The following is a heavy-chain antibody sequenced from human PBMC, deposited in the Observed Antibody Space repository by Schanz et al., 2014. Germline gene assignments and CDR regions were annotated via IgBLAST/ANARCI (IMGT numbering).Heavy chain of an antibody. Sequence: EVQLLESGGGLVRPGGSLRLSCAASGFTFSNYAMSWVRQAPGKGLEWVSGFIVDSGNTYYAGSVKGRFSISRDYSKNTLYLQMSSLRAEDTAIYYCAKLSSRGRLAGYFDYWGQGALVTVSS. V-gene: IGHV3-23*01. CDR3: AKLSSRGRLAGYFDY. J-gene: IGHJ4*02. CDR1: GFTFSNYA. CDR2: FIVDSGNT. D-gene: IGHD6-13*01.